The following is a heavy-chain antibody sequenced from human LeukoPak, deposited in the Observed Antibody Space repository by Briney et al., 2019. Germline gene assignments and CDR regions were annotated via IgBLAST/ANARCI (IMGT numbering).Heavy chain of an antibody. CDR3: AREGGSSGSAYYYYMDV. CDR2: ISSSSSYI. V-gene: IGHV3-21*01. CDR1: GFTFSSYS. J-gene: IGHJ6*03. D-gene: IGHD3-22*01. Sequence: GGSLRLSRAASGFTFSSYSMNWVRQAPGKGLEWVSSISSSSSYIYYADSVKGRFTISRDNAKNSLYLQMNSLRAEDTAVYYCAREGGSSGSAYYYYMDVWGKGTTVTVSS.